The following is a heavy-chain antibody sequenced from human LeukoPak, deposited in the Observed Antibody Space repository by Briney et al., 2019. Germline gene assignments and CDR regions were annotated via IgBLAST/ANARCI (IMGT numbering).Heavy chain of an antibody. J-gene: IGHJ4*02. V-gene: IGHV3-9*01. CDR2: IGWNSGSV. D-gene: IGHD3-9*01. CDR3: AKGRDYDILRALDY. CDR1: GFTFDDYA. Sequence: PGGSLRLSCAASGFTFDDYAMHWVRQAPGKGLEWVSGIGWNSGSVGYADSVKGRFTISRDNAKNSLYLQMNSLRAEDTALYYCAKGRDYDILRALDYWGQGTLVTVSS.